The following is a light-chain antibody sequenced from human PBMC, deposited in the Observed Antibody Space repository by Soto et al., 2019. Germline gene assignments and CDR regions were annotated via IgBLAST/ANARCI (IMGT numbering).Light chain of an antibody. V-gene: IGKV3-11*01. CDR3: QQRSNWPPLFT. J-gene: IGKJ3*01. CDR2: DAS. CDR1: QSVSSY. Sequence: EIVLTQSPATLSLSPGERATLSCRASQSVSSYLAWYQQKPDQAPRLLIYDASNRAAGIPARFSGSGSGTDFTLTIIILEPEDFAVYYCQQRSNWPPLFTFGPGTKVHIK.